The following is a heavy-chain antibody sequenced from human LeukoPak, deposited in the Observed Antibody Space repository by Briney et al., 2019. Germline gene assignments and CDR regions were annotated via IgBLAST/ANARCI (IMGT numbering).Heavy chain of an antibody. CDR3: ARVRHYCISTSCPTAYYGMDV. CDR1: GYTFSSHG. Sequence: GASVKVSCKASGYTFSSHGISWVRQAPGQGLEWMGWISGYNGNTNYGQKLQGRVTMTTDTSTSTAYMEVRSLRSDDTAVYYCARVRHYCISTSCPTAYYGMDVWGQGTTVTVSS. CDR2: ISGYNGNT. V-gene: IGHV1-18*01. D-gene: IGHD2-2*01. J-gene: IGHJ6*02.